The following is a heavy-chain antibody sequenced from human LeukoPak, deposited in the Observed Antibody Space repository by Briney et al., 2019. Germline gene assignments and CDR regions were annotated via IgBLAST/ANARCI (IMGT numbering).Heavy chain of an antibody. CDR2: INEDGRIT. V-gene: IGHV3-74*01. CDR1: GFTFRTYW. CDR3: ARESSSWFNYDY. Sequence: GGSLRLSCAVSGFTFRTYWMHWVRQVPGKGLVWVSRINEDGRITNYANSVTGRFRISRDNAENTLYLQMNSLRAEDTAVYYCARESSSWFNYDYWGQGTLVTVSS. D-gene: IGHD6-13*01. J-gene: IGHJ4*02.